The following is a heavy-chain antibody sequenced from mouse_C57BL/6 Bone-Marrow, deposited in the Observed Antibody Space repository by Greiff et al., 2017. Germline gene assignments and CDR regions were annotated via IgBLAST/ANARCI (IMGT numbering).Heavy chain of an antibody. D-gene: IGHD1-1*01. Sequence: QVQLQQPGAELVRPGTSVKLSCKASGYTFTSYWMHWVKQRPGQGLEWIGVIDPSDSYTNYNQKFKGKATLTVDTSSSTAYMQLSSLTSEDSAVYYCANYYGSSYVAMDYWGQGTSVTVSS. CDR2: IDPSDSYT. CDR3: ANYYGSSYVAMDY. CDR1: GYTFTSYW. V-gene: IGHV1-59*01. J-gene: IGHJ4*01.